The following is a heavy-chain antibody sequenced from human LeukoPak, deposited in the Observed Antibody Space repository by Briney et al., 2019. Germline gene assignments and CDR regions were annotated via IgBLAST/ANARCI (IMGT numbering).Heavy chain of an antibody. J-gene: IGHJ4*02. D-gene: IGHD6-13*01. V-gene: IGHV4-61*05. Sequence: PSETLSLTCTVSGGSISSSSYYWGWIRQPPGKGLEWIGYIYYSGSTNYNPSLKSRVTISVDTSKNQFSLKLSSVTAADTAVYYCASCSSWYDCGYWGQGTLVTVSS. CDR1: GGSISSSSYY. CDR3: ASCSSWYDCGY. CDR2: IYYSGST.